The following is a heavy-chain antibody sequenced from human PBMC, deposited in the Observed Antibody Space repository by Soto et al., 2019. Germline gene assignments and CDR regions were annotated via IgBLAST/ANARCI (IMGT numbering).Heavy chain of an antibody. Sequence: GGALRLSRAASGFTFSSYAMSWVRPAPGKGLEWVSAISGSGGSTYYADSVKGRFTISRGNSKNTLYLQMNSLRAEDTAVYYCAKENGVLRYGESDAFDIWGQGTMVTVSS. CDR2: ISGSGGST. CDR3: AKENGVLRYGESDAFDI. D-gene: IGHD4-17*01. V-gene: IGHV3-23*01. J-gene: IGHJ3*02. CDR1: GFTFSSYA.